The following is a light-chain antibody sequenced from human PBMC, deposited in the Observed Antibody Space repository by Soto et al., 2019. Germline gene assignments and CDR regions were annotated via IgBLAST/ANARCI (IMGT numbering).Light chain of an antibody. J-gene: IGKJ5*01. CDR2: ADS. CDR3: QQRSDWIT. Sequence: EIVLTQSPATLSLSPGERATLSCRASHSVGSTLAWYQQKPGQAPRLLIYADSNRATGIPARFSGSGSGTVFTLTISSLEPEDFAVYYCQQRSDWITFGQGTRLEI. CDR1: HSVGST. V-gene: IGKV3-11*01.